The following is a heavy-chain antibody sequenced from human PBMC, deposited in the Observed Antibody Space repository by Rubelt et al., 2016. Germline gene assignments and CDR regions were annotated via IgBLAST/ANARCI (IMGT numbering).Heavy chain of an antibody. CDR1: GYTFTGYY. J-gene: IGHJ4*02. V-gene: IGHV1-46*01. CDR2: INPSGGST. CDR3: AREQETTVTIEGVLGY. D-gene: IGHD4-17*01. Sequence: QVQLVQSGAEVKKPGASVKVSCKASGYTFTGYYMHWVRQAPGQGLEWMGIINPSGGSTSYAQKCQGKVTVARGRSTSTVSMELSSLGSEDTAVYYCAREQETTVTIEGVLGYWGQGTLVTVSS.